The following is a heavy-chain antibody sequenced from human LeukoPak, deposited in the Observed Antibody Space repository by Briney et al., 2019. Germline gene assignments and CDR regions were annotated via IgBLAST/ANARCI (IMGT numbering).Heavy chain of an antibody. Sequence: ASVKVSCKSSGYTFTSYDINWVRQATGQGLEWMGWMNPNSGNTGYAQKFQGRVTMTRNTSISTAYMELSSLRSEDTAVYYCARGNYDFWSGYSPFDYWGQGTLVTVSS. V-gene: IGHV1-8*01. D-gene: IGHD3-3*01. CDR3: ARGNYDFWSGYSPFDY. CDR1: GYTFTSYD. CDR2: MNPNSGNT. J-gene: IGHJ4*02.